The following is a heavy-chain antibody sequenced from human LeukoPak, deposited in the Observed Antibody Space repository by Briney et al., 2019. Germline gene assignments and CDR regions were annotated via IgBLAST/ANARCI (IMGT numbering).Heavy chain of an antibody. CDR1: GGSISSGGYY. J-gene: IGHJ4*02. CDR3: ARDGLKGTGY. CDR2: IYHSGST. V-gene: IGHV4-39*07. Sequence: SETLSLTCTVSGGSISSGGYYWSWIRQPPGKGLEWIGSIYHSGSTYYNPSLKSRVTISVDTSKNQFSLKLSSVTAADTAVYYCARDGLKGTGYWGQGTLVTVSS.